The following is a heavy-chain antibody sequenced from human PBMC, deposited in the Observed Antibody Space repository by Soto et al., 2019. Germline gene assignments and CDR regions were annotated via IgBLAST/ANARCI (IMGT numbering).Heavy chain of an antibody. Sequence: QITLKESGPRLVKPTQTLTLTCTFSGFSLTTYGVGVGWIRQPPGKALQWLALIYWDDDKRYCPSLKSRLTITKDTSKNQVVLTMTNMDPVDTATYFCAHRLTLNSDWNYGRFDYWGQGTLVTVSS. D-gene: IGHD1-7*01. J-gene: IGHJ4*02. CDR3: AHRLTLNSDWNYGRFDY. CDR2: IYWDDDK. CDR1: GFSLTTYGVG. V-gene: IGHV2-5*02.